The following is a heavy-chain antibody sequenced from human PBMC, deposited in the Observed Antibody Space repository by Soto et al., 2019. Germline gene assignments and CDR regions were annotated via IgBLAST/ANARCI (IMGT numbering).Heavy chain of an antibody. J-gene: IGHJ3*01. CDR3: ARGDYYDNSGPFSDAFDV. Sequence: PGGSLRLSCAASGFTFTSYWMSWVRQAPGKGLEWVANIKPDGSEKYYVDSVKGRFTMSRDNVKNSLYLQMSRLRAEDTAVYYCARGDYYDNSGPFSDAFDVWGQGTMVTVSS. D-gene: IGHD3-22*01. CDR1: GFTFTSYW. V-gene: IGHV3-7*04. CDR2: IKPDGSEK.